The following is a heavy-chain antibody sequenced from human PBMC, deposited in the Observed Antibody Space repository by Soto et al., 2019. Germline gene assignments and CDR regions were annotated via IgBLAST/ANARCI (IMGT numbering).Heavy chain of an antibody. CDR1: ECTCSSHT. CDR3: AREPYDGYNDNTFGY. Sequence: RLLRLSCAASECTCSSHTRHWIRQAPGKGLEWVASISYAGSNTFYVDSVRGRFTISRDNSENTLYLQMHSLKTEDTAVYYCAREPYDGYNDNTFGYWGQGPLVTVSS. J-gene: IGHJ4*02. CDR2: ISYAGSNT. D-gene: IGHD3-16*01. V-gene: IGHV3-30-3*01.